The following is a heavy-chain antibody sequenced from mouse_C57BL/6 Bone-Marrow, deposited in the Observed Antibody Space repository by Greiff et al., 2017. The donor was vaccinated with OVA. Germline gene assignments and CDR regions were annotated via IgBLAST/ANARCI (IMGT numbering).Heavy chain of an antibody. V-gene: IGHV1-69*01. D-gene: IGHD1-1*01. CDR2: IDPSDSYT. J-gene: IGHJ1*03. CDR3: ARSPTVREYFGV. CDR1: GYTFTSYW. Sequence: QVQLQQPGAELVMPGASVKLSCKASGYTFTSYWMHWVKQRPGQGLEWIGEIDPSDSYTNYNQKFKGKSTLTVDKSSSTAYMQLSSLTSEDSAVYYCARSPTVREYFGVWGTGTTVTVSS.